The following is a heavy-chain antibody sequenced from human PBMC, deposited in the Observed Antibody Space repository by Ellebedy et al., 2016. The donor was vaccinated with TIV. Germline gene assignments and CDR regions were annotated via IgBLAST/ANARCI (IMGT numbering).Heavy chain of an antibody. D-gene: IGHD6-19*01. CDR2: IRNYAYGGTT. Sequence: GESLKISXTASGFTFGDYPMSWFRQAPGKGLEWVSFIRNYAYGGTTEYAASVRGRFTISRDDSRSIAYLQMNSLKTDDTAVYYCTRAVRISGDAFDFWGQGTMVTVSS. V-gene: IGHV3-49*03. CDR3: TRAVRISGDAFDF. J-gene: IGHJ3*01. CDR1: GFTFGDYP.